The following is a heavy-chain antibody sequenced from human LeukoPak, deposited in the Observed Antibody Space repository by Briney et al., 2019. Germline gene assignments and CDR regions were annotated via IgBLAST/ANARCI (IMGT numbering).Heavy chain of an antibody. Sequence: PGGSLRLSCAASGFTFSSYAMNWVRQAPGKGLEWVSSIGDTSSYIFYADSVKGRFTISRDNAKNSLYLQMNSLRAEDTAVYYCARDEGGGSYFFDYWGQGTLVTVSS. V-gene: IGHV3-21*01. CDR1: GFTFSSYA. D-gene: IGHD1-26*01. CDR2: IGDTSSYI. J-gene: IGHJ4*02. CDR3: ARDEGGGSYFFDY.